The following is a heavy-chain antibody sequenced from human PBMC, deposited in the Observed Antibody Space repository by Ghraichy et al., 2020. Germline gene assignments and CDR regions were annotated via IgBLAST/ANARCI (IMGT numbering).Heavy chain of an antibody. CDR3: ARDAVAGYYYGMDV. D-gene: IGHD6-19*01. Sequence: GGSLRLSCAASEFTFSSYWMHWVRHAPGKGLVWVSHINSDGSSTTYADSVKGRFTVSRDNARNTLYLQMNSLRAEDTAVYYCARDAVAGYYYGMDVWGQGTTVTVSS. CDR1: EFTFSSYW. CDR2: INSDGSST. J-gene: IGHJ6*02. V-gene: IGHV3-74*01.